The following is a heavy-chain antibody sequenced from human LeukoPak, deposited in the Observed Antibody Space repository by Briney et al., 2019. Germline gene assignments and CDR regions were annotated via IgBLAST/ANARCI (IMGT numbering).Heavy chain of an antibody. CDR3: AGEWAVAAFDY. CDR2: ISYDGSNK. D-gene: IGHD6-19*01. V-gene: IGHV3-30-3*01. Sequence: PGRSLRLSCAASGFTFSSYAMHWVRQAPGKGLEWVAVISYDGSNKYYADSVKGRFTISRDNSKNTLYLQMNSLRAEDTAVYYCAGEWAVAAFDYWGQGTLVTVSS. J-gene: IGHJ4*02. CDR1: GFTFSSYA.